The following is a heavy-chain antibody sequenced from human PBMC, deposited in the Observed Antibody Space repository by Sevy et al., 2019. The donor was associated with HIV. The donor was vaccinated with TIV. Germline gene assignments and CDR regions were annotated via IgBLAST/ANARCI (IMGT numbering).Heavy chain of an antibody. CDR2: ISNSGSII. V-gene: IGHV3-48*03. Sequence: GGSLRLSCVASGFTFSSYEMNWVRQAPGQGLEWVSHISNSGSIIYYEDSVKGRFTISRDNAKNSLYLQMNSLRAEDTAVYYCAREDGSRQYFQYWGQGTLVTVSS. CDR3: AREDGSRQYFQY. CDR1: GFTFSSYE. J-gene: IGHJ1*01. D-gene: IGHD6-13*01.